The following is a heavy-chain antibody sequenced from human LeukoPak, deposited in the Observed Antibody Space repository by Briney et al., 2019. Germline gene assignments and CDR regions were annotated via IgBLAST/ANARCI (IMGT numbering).Heavy chain of an antibody. CDR3: AGVNLGSSWYHIDY. D-gene: IGHD6-13*01. V-gene: IGHV1-18*01. J-gene: IGHJ4*02. CDR2: ISAYNGNT. CDR1: GYTFTSYG. Sequence: ASVKVSCKASGYTFTSYGISWVRQAPGQGLEWMGWISAYNGNTNYAQKLQGRVTMTTDTSTSTAYMELRSLRSDDTAVYYCAGVNLGSSWYHIDYWGQGTLVTVSS.